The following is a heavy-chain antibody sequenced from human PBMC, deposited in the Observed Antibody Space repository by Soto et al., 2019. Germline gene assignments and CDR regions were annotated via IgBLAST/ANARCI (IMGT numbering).Heavy chain of an antibody. CDR1: DFAFISVW. CDR3: TTFNY. Sequence: GGSLRLSCVGSDFAFISVWMSWVRQAPGKGLEWVGRIKSRSDGGTTEYAAPVKGRFTIFRDDLETTLYLQMSGLKTEDTAVYYCTTFNYWGLGTLVTVSS. J-gene: IGHJ4*02. CDR2: IKSRSDGGTT. V-gene: IGHV3-15*07.